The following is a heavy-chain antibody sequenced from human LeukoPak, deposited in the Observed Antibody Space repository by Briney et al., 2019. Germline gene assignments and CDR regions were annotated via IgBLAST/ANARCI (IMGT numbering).Heavy chain of an antibody. CDR2: IYLDGSST. J-gene: IGHJ6*03. CDR1: GFSFSRYW. V-gene: IGHV3-74*01. D-gene: IGHD4-17*01. Sequence: GSLRLSCAASGFSFSRYWMHWVRQAPGKGLEWVARIYLDGSSTSHADSVKGRFTISRDNAKNTLYLQMNSLRAEDTAVYYCARERSTVSTMDVWGKGTTVTVSS. CDR3: ARERSTVSTMDV.